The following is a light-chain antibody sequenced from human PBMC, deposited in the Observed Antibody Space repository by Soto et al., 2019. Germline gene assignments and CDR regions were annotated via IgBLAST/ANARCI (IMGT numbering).Light chain of an antibody. J-gene: IGLJ3*02. V-gene: IGLV2-14*03. CDR2: DVS. CDR3: SSYTSSSTRV. Sequence: QSALAQPASVSGSPGQSITISCTGSSSDVGGYNYVSWYQQHPGKAPKLIISDVSNRPSGVSNRFSGSKSGNTASLTISGLQAEDEADYYRSSYTSSSTRVFGGGTKLTVL. CDR1: SSDVGGYNY.